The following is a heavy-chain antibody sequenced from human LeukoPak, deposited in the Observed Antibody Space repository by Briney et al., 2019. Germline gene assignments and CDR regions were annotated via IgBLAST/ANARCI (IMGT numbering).Heavy chain of an antibody. V-gene: IGHV1-18*04. CDR1: GYTFTSYG. Sequence: ASVKVSCKASGYTFTSYGISWVRQGPGQGLEWMGWISAYNGNTNYAQKLQGRVTMTTDTSTSTAYMELRSLRSDDTAVYYCARDQGYSGYEAEVDYWGQGTLVTVSS. CDR2: ISAYNGNT. CDR3: ARDQGYSGYEAEVDY. J-gene: IGHJ4*02. D-gene: IGHD5-12*01.